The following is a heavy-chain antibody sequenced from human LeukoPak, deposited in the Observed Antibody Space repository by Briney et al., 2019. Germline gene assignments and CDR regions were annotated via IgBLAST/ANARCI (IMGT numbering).Heavy chain of an antibody. CDR2: ISSSSSTI. J-gene: IGHJ4*02. CDR3: AKDGLIFGVVTIGY. Sequence: GGSLRLSCAASGFSFSSYSMNWARQSPGKGLEWDSYISSSSSTISYADSVKGRFTISRDNSKNTLYLQMNSLRAEDTAVYYCAKDGLIFGVVTIGYWGQGTLVTVSS. D-gene: IGHD3-3*01. V-gene: IGHV3-48*01. CDR1: GFSFSSYS.